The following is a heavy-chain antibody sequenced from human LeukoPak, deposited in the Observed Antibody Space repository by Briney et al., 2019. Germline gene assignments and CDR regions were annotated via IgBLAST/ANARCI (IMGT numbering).Heavy chain of an antibody. J-gene: IGHJ4*02. CDR2: ISYDGSNK. Sequence: GGSLRLSRAASGFTFSSYAMHWVRQAPGKGLEWVAVISYDGSNKYYADSVKGRFTISRDNSKNTLYLQMNSLRAEDTAVYYCARARRRYCSSTSCYLDYWGQGTLVTVSS. V-gene: IGHV3-30-3*01. D-gene: IGHD2-2*01. CDR1: GFTFSSYA. CDR3: ARARRRYCSSTSCYLDY.